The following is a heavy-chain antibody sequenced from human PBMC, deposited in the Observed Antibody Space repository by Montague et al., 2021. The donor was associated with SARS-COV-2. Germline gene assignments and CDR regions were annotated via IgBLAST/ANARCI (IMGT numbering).Heavy chain of an antibody. D-gene: IGHD3-10*01. Sequence: SETLSLTCTVSGDSISDYYWSWIRQPPGTGLEWIWYIFRCGATNYNPPLKSRVIISLYTSTSQFSLRLSSVTAAATAIYYCARTPRGSRYFFGVDVWGQGTTVTVSS. J-gene: IGHJ6*02. V-gene: IGHV4-59*01. CDR3: ARTPRGSRYFFGVDV. CDR2: IFRCGAT. CDR1: GDSISDYY.